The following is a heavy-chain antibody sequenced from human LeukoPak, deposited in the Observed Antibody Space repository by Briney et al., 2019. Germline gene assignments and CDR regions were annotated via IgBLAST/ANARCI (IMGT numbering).Heavy chain of an antibody. CDR3: AILQRGAAADPADY. Sequence: GGSLRLSCAASGFTFSSYWMHWVRRAPGKGLVWASRINSDGSSTSYADSVKGRFTISRDNAKNTLYLQMNSLRAEDTAVYYCAILQRGAAADPADYWGQGTLVTVSS. D-gene: IGHD6-13*01. V-gene: IGHV3-74*01. J-gene: IGHJ4*02. CDR1: GFTFSSYW. CDR2: INSDGSST.